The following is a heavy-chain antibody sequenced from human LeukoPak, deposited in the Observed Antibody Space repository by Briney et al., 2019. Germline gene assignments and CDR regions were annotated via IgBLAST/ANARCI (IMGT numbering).Heavy chain of an antibody. V-gene: IGHV3-23*01. CDR1: GFTFSGYA. D-gene: IGHD5-18*01. Sequence: GGSLRLSCAASGFTFSGYAMTWVRQAPGKGLEWVSAISGSGGSTYYADSVKGRFTISKDNSKNTLHLQMNSLRAEDTAVYYCAKAAYSYGDFDYWGQGTLVTVSS. CDR2: ISGSGGST. J-gene: IGHJ4*02. CDR3: AKAAYSYGDFDY.